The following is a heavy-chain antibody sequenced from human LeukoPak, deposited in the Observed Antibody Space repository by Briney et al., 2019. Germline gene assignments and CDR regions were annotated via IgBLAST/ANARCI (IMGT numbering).Heavy chain of an antibody. Sequence: GGSLRLSCAASGFTVSSNYMSWVRQAPGKGLEWVSVIYSGGSTYYADSVKGRFTISRDNSKNTLYLQMNSLRAEDTAVYYCAREYSSAPYYFDYWGQGTLVTVSS. V-gene: IGHV3-66*01. CDR3: AREYSSAPYYFDY. CDR1: GFTVSSNY. CDR2: IYSGGST. J-gene: IGHJ4*02. D-gene: IGHD6-25*01.